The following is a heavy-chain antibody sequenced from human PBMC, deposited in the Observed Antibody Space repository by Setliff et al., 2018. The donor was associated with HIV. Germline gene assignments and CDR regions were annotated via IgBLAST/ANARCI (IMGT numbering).Heavy chain of an antibody. CDR1: GYTFSDPY. V-gene: IGHV1-2*02. J-gene: IGHJ4*02. CDR3: ARDVGVPGRGSALKY. CDR2: ISPTNGGT. Sequence: GASVKVSCKASGYTFSDPYIHWVRQAPGQGLEWMGWISPTNGGTNYAQKFQGRVTMTRDMSISTAYMELTSLTSDDTAVYFCARDVGVPGRGSALKYWAQGTLVTVSS. D-gene: IGHD1-26*01.